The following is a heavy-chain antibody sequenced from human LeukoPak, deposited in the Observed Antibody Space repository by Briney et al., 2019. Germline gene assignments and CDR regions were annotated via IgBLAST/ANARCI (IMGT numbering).Heavy chain of an antibody. CDR1: GFTFSSYA. CDR3: AKGRITIFGPTYFDY. J-gene: IGHJ4*02. Sequence: GGSLRLSCAASGFTFSSYAMSWVRQAPGKGLEWVSAISGSGGSTYYADSVKGRFTISRDNSKNTPYLQMNSLRAEDTAVYYCAKGRITIFGPTYFDYWGQGTLVTVSS. CDR2: ISGSGGST. V-gene: IGHV3-23*01. D-gene: IGHD3-3*01.